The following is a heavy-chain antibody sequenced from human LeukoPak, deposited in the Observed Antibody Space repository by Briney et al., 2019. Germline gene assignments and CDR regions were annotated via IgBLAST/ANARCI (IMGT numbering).Heavy chain of an antibody. Sequence: KPSETLSLTCTVSGGSISSYYWSWIRQPPGKGLEWIGYIYTSGSTNYNPSLKSRVTISVDTSKNQFSLKLSSVTAADTAVYYCARGSSTSRSIWFDPWGQGTLVTVSS. D-gene: IGHD2-2*01. CDR3: ARGSSTSRSIWFDP. CDR1: GGSISSYY. CDR2: IYTSGST. J-gene: IGHJ5*02. V-gene: IGHV4-4*09.